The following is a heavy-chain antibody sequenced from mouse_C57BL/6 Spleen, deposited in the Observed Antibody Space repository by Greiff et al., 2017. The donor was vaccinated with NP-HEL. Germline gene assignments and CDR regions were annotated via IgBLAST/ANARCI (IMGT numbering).Heavy chain of an antibody. V-gene: IGHV5-17*01. CDR2: ISSGSSTI. J-gene: IGHJ3*01. CDR3: ARTFAY. CDR1: GFTFSDYG. Sequence: EVQRVESGGGLVKPGGSLKLSCAASGFTFSDYGMHWVRQAPEKGLEWVAYISSGSSTIYYADPVKGRFTISRDTSKNTLFLQMTSLGSEDAAMYYCARTFAYWGQGTLVTVSA.